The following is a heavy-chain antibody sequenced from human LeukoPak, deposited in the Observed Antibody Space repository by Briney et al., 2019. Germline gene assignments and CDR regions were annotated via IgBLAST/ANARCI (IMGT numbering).Heavy chain of an antibody. D-gene: IGHD3-3*02. V-gene: IGHV3-69-1*01. CDR1: GYSISSGYY. Sequence: ETLSLTCTVSGYSISSGYYWGWIRQPPGKGLEWVSYISSSSTIYYADSVKGRFTISRDNAKNSLYLQMNSLRAEDTAVYYCARDRTSTPFDYWGQGTLVTVSS. CDR3: ARDRTSTPFDY. CDR2: ISSSSTI. J-gene: IGHJ4*02.